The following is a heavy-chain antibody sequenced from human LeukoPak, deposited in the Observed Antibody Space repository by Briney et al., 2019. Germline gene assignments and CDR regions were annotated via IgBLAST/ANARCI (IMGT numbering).Heavy chain of an antibody. CDR2: INTSGST. D-gene: IGHD7-27*01. V-gene: IGHV4-4*09. J-gene: IGHJ4*02. Sequence: PSETLSLTCTVSGGSISSNKWSWIPQPPGKRLEWIGYINTSGSTNYNPSLKSRVSISLDTSRNQFSLKLTSVTAADTAVYYCARRGNWGFFDYWGQGILVSVSS. CDR1: GGSISSNK. CDR3: ARRGNWGFFDY.